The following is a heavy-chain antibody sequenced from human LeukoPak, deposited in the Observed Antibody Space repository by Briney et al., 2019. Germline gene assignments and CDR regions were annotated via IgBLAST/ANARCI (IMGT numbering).Heavy chain of an antibody. D-gene: IGHD3-10*01. CDR2: INHSGST. CDR3: ARGSKTRPYGSGSLDY. CDR1: GGSFSGYY. Sequence: PSEILSLTCAVYGGSFSGYYWSWIRQPPGKGLEWIGEINHSGSTNYNPSLKSRVTISVDTSKNQFSLKLSSVTAADTAVYYCARGSKTRPYGSGSLDYWGQGTLVTVSS. J-gene: IGHJ4*02. V-gene: IGHV4-34*01.